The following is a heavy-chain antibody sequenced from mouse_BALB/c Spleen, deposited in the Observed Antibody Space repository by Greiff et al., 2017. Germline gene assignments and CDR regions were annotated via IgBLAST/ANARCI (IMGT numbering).Heavy chain of an antibody. Sequence: EVQLQESGPGLVKPSQSLSLTCTVTGYSISSDYAWNWIRQFPGNKLEWMGYISYSGSTSYNPSLKSRISITRDTSKNQFFLQLNSVTTEDTATYYCARAYDYYSPSEGFAYWGQGTLVTVSA. D-gene: IGHD2-4*01. CDR3: ARAYDYYSPSEGFAY. V-gene: IGHV3-2*02. J-gene: IGHJ3*01. CDR1: GYSISSDYA. CDR2: ISYSGST.